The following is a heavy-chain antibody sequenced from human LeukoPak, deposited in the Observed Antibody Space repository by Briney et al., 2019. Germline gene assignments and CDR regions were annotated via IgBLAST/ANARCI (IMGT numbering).Heavy chain of an antibody. CDR1: GGSISSYY. V-gene: IGHV4-59*01. D-gene: IGHD1-7*01. CDR2: ISYSGST. CDR3: ARAPFYGTNSRGAFEI. J-gene: IGHJ3*02. Sequence: PSETLSLTCTVSGGSISSYYWSWMRQPPGKGLEWIGYISYSGSTYYNPSLKSRLTISVDTSKNYFSLNLSSVTAADTAVYYRARAPFYGTNSRGAFEIWGQGTMVTVSS.